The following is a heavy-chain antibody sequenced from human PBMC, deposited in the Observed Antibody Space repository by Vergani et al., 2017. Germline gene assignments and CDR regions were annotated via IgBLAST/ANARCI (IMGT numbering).Heavy chain of an antibody. CDR1: GGPISSYY. CDR2: IYYSGST. D-gene: IGHD1-1*01. J-gene: IGHJ4*02. V-gene: IGHV4-59*01. CDR3: ARDRAGTTGGGDGYYFDY. Sequence: QVQLQESGPGLVKPSETLSLTCTVSGGPISSYYWSWIRQPPGKGLEWIGYIYYSGSTNYNPSLKSRVTISVDTSKNQFSLKLSSVTAADTAVYYCARDRAGTTGGGDGYYFDYWGQGTLVTVSS.